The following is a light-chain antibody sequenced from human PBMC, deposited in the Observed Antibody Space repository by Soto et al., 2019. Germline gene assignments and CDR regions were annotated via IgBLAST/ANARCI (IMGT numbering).Light chain of an antibody. CDR1: QNISSK. Sequence: EIVMTQSPATLSVSPGERATLSCRASQNISSKLAWYQQKPGQAPRLLIYGASTRATGIPARFSGSGSGTVSTPTISILPEEYVAYYYRQQYNNWPRTFGQGTKVEIK. V-gene: IGKV3-15*01. J-gene: IGKJ1*01. CDR3: QQYNNWPRT. CDR2: GAS.